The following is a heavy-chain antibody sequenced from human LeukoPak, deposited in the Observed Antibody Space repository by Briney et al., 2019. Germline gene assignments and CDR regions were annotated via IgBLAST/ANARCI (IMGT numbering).Heavy chain of an antibody. J-gene: IGHJ4*02. CDR1: GDSISSYH. D-gene: IGHD6-13*01. V-gene: IGHV4-59*01. Sequence: SETLSLTCTVSGDSISSYHWSWIRQPPGKGLEWIGYIYYSGSTNYNPSLKSRVTILIDTSKNQFSLKLTSVTAADTAVYYCARGEGASWWFDYWGQGTLVTVSS. CDR3: ARGEGASWWFDY. CDR2: IYYSGST.